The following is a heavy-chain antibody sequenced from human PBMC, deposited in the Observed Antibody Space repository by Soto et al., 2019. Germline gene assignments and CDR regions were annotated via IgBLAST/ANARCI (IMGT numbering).Heavy chain of an antibody. J-gene: IGHJ5*02. V-gene: IGHV4-34*01. Sequence: PSETLSLTCAVYGGSFSGYYWSWIRQPPGKGLEWIGEINYSGSTNYNPSLKSRVTISVDTSKNQFSLKLSSVTAADTAVYYCARGSPITIFSFLINWFDPWGQGTLVTVSS. D-gene: IGHD3-3*01. CDR3: ARGSPITIFSFLINWFDP. CDR2: INYSGST. CDR1: GGSFSGYY.